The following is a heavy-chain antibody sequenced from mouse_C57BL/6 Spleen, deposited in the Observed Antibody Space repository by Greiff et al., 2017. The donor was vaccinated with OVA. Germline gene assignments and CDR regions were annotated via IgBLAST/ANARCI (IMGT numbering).Heavy chain of an antibody. J-gene: IGHJ2*01. CDR1: GCTFTSYW. CDR3: AREGGNDD. D-gene: IGHD1-1*02. Sequence: VQLQQPGAELVRPGSSVKLSCKASGCTFTSYWMDWVKQRPGQGLEWIGNIYPSDSETHHNQKFKDKATLTVDKSSSTAYMQISRLTSEDSAVYYCAREGGNDDWGQGTTLTVSS. CDR2: IYPSDSET. V-gene: IGHV1-61*01.